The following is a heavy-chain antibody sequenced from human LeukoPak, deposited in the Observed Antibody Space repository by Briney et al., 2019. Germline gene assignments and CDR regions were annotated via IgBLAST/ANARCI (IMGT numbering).Heavy chain of an antibody. D-gene: IGHD2-2*01. Sequence: ASVKVSCKASGGTFSSYAISWVRQAPGQGLERMGGIIPIFGTANYAQKFQGRVTITADKSTSTAYMELSSLRSEDTAVYYCARDGRYCSSTSCSYFDYWGQGTLVTVSS. V-gene: IGHV1-69*06. J-gene: IGHJ4*02. CDR2: IIPIFGTA. CDR1: GGTFSSYA. CDR3: ARDGRYCSSTSCSYFDY.